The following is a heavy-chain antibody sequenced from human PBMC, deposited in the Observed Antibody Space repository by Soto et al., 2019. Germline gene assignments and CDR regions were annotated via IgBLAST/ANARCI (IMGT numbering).Heavy chain of an antibody. CDR3: ARGAAVAATGGYYFDY. V-gene: IGHV1-18*04. CDR1: GYTFTSYC. J-gene: IGHJ4*02. D-gene: IGHD6-19*01. CDR2: ISAYNGNT. Sequence: ASVKVSCKASGYTFTSYCISWVLQAPGQGLEWMGWISAYNGNTNYAQELQGRVTMTTDTSTSTAYMELRSLRSDDTAVYYCARGAAVAATGGYYFDYWGQGTLVTVSS.